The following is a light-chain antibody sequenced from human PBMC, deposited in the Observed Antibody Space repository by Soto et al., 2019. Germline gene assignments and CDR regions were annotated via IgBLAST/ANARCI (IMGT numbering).Light chain of an antibody. CDR3: QVWDSSSDHVV. J-gene: IGLJ2*01. Sequence: SYELTQPPSVSVAPGKTARITCGGNNIGTKSVHWYQQKPGQAPVLVIYYNSDRPSGIPERLSGSNSGNTATLTITRVDAGDEADYYCQVWDSSSDHVVFGGGTKLTVL. CDR1: NIGTKS. V-gene: IGLV3-21*04. CDR2: YNS.